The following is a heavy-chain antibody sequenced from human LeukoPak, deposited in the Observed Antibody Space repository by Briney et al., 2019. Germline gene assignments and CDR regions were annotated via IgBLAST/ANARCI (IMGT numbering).Heavy chain of an antibody. V-gene: IGHV3-23*01. CDR1: GFTFSSYT. D-gene: IGHD2-2*01. Sequence: GGSLRLSCAASGFTFSSYTMSWVRQAPGKGLEWVSGVSGSGGSTHYADSVKGRFTISRDNSKNTLYLQMNSLRAEDTAVYYCAASLPNIVVVPATRGPFGYWGQGTLVTVSS. J-gene: IGHJ4*02. CDR2: VSGSGGST. CDR3: AASLPNIVVVPATRGPFGY.